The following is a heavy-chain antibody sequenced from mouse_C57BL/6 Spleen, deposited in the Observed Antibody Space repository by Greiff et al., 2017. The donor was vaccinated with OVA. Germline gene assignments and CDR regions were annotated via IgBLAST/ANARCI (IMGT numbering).Heavy chain of an antibody. CDR2: IYPGSGNT. CDR1: GYTFTDYY. V-gene: IGHV1-76*01. J-gene: IGHJ2*01. D-gene: IGHD3-2*02. Sequence: VQLQQSGAELVRPGASVKLSCKASGYTFTDYYINWVKQRPGQGLEWIARIYPGSGNTYYNEKFKGEATLTAEKSSSTAYMQLSSLTSEDSAVYFCARGDSSGYVGNYWGQGTTLTVSS. CDR3: ARGDSSGYVGNY.